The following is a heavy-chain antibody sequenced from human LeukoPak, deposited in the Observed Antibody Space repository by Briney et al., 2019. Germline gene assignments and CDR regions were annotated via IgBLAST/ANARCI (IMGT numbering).Heavy chain of an antibody. Sequence: GGSLRLSCAASGFTFSSYWMHWVRLVSGKGLLWVSRINTDGSDTSYADSVKGRFTISRDNSKNTLYVQMNSLRAEDTAVYYCAKALTVTPVEPFNYWGQGTLVTVSS. CDR1: GFTFSSYW. D-gene: IGHD4-17*01. CDR3: AKALTVTPVEPFNY. CDR2: INTDGSDT. V-gene: IGHV3-74*01. J-gene: IGHJ4*02.